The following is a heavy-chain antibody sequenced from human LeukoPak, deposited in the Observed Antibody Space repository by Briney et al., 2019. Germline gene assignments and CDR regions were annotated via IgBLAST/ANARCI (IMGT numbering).Heavy chain of an antibody. CDR3: GRFALVGISWYNADY. J-gene: IGHJ4*02. Sequence: SETLSLTCTVSGGSISSSSYYWGWIRQPPGKGLEWIGSIYYSGSTYYNPSLKSRVTVSVDTSKNQFSLKPSSVTAADTAVYYCGRFALVGISWYNADYWGQGTLVTVST. CDR1: GGSISSSSYY. CDR2: IYYSGST. V-gene: IGHV4-39*07. D-gene: IGHD6-13*01.